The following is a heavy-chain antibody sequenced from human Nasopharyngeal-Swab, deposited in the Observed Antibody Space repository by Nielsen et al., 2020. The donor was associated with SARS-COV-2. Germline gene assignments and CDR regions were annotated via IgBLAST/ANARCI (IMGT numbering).Heavy chain of an antibody. CDR3: AKTSARIGYSSGWGPDY. CDR2: ISASGGST. V-gene: IGHV3-23*01. Sequence: GESLKISCAASGFTFSSYAMSWVRQAPGKGLERVSGISASGGSTYSADSVKGRFTISRDNSKNTLYLQMNSLRADDTAVYYCAKTSARIGYSSGWGPDYWGQGTLVTVSS. D-gene: IGHD6-19*01. J-gene: IGHJ4*02. CDR1: GFTFSSYA.